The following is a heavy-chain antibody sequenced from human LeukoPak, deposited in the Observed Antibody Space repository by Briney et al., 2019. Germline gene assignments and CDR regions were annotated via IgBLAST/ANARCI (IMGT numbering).Heavy chain of an antibody. Sequence: PSETLSLTCTVSGGSITSYYWSWVRQPPGKRLELIGYIYYTGSTNYNPSLRSRATILVDTPKNQFSLKLSSVTAADTAVYFCARMSFYGSGTYSPLDYWGQGTLVTVSS. V-gene: IGHV4-59*13. CDR3: ARMSFYGSGTYSPLDY. CDR2: IYYTGST. CDR1: GGSITSYY. J-gene: IGHJ4*02. D-gene: IGHD3-10*01.